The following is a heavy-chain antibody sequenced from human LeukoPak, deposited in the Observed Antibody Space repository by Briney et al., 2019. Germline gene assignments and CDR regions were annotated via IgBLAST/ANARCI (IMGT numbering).Heavy chain of an antibody. J-gene: IGHJ4*02. CDR1: GFTLSSYS. V-gene: IGHV3-21*01. Sequence: GGSLRLSCAASGFTLSSYSMNWVRQAPGMGLEWVSSISSTVSSIFYADSVKGRFTVSRDNAKNSLYLQMNSLRADDTAVYYCARGRGYSYGDPFDYWGQGTLVTVSS. D-gene: IGHD5-18*01. CDR3: ARGRGYSYGDPFDY. CDR2: ISSTVSSI.